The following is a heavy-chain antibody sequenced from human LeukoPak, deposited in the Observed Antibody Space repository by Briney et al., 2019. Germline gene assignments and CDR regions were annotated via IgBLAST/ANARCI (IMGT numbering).Heavy chain of an antibody. V-gene: IGHV3-23*01. CDR2: ISGSGGST. CDR3: ARDPKQRLVKGGNYFDY. CDR1: GFAFSSYA. Sequence: GGSLRLSCAASGFAFSSYAMSWVRQAPGKGLEWVSAISGSGGSTYYADSVKGRFTISRDNSKNTLYLQMNSLRAEDTAVYYCARDPKQRLVKGGNYFDYWGQGTLVTVSS. J-gene: IGHJ4*02. D-gene: IGHD6-13*01.